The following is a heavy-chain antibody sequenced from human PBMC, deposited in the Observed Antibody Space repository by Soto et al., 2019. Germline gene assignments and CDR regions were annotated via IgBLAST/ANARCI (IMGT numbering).Heavy chain of an antibody. D-gene: IGHD3-10*01. V-gene: IGHV4-31*03. CDR1: GGSISSGGYY. Sequence: SETLSLTCTVSGGSISSGGYYWSWIRQHPGKGLEWIGYIYYSGSTYYNPSLKSRVTISVDTSKNQFSLKLSSVTAADTAVYYCARDLKSLWFGEFGMDVWGQGTTVTVSS. J-gene: IGHJ6*02. CDR2: IYYSGST. CDR3: ARDLKSLWFGEFGMDV.